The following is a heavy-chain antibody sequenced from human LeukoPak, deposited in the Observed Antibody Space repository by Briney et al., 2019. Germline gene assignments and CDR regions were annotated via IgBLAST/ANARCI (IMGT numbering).Heavy chain of an antibody. CDR2: IKSKTDGGTT. J-gene: IGHJ4*02. CDR1: GFTFSNAW. CDR3: TTEYYYDSSGRTY. V-gene: IGHV3-15*01. Sequence: PGGSLRLSCAASGFTFSNAWMSWVRQAPGKGLEWVGRIKSKTDGGTTDYAAPVKGRFTISRDDSKNTLYLQMNSLKTEDTAVYYCTTEYYYDSSGRTYWGQGTLVTVSP. D-gene: IGHD3-22*01.